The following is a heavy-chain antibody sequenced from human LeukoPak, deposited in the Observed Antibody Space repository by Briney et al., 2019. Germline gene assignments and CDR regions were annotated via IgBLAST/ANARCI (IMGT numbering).Heavy chain of an antibody. D-gene: IGHD3-9*01. CDR1: GYTFTTYG. CDR3: ARESHYDILTGYFSPPYY. V-gene: IGHV1-18*01. Sequence: GASVKVSCKASGYTFTTYGISWVRQAPGQGLEWMGWISAYNGNTKYEQKFQGRVTMTTDTSTSTAYMELRSLRSDDTAVYYCARESHYDILTGYFSPPYYWGQGTLVTVSS. J-gene: IGHJ4*02. CDR2: ISAYNGNT.